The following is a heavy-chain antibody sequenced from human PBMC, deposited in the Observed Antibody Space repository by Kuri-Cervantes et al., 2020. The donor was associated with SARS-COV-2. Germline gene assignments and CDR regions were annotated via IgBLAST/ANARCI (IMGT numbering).Heavy chain of an antibody. D-gene: IGHD4-23*01. CDR2: IYYSGST. J-gene: IGHJ4*02. CDR1: GDPISYYY. Sequence: SETLSLTCNVSGDPISYYYWNWIRQPPGKGLEWIGSIYYSGSTYYNPSLKSRVTISVDTSKNQFSLKLSSVTAADTAVYYCARHYTGFTVVTHGYFDYWGQGTLVTVSS. V-gene: IGHV4-39*01. CDR3: ARHYTGFTVVTHGYFDY.